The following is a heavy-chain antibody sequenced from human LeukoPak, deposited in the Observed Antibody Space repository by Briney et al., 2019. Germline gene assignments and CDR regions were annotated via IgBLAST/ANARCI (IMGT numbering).Heavy chain of an antibody. CDR1: GGTFSSYT. CDR2: IIPILGIA. D-gene: IGHD5-18*01. CDR3: AIQGGDYSYRYYFDC. V-gene: IGHV1-69*02. Sequence: GSSVKVSCKASGGTFSSYTISWVRQAPGQGLGWMGRIIPILGIANYAQKFQGRVTITADKSTGTAYIELSSLSSEDTAVYYCAIQGGDYSYRYYFDCWVEGTLVTDCS. J-gene: IGHJ4*02.